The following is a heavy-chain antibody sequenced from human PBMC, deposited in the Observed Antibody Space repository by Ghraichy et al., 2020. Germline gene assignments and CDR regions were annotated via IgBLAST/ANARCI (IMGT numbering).Heavy chain of an antibody. CDR2: ISGSGGST. J-gene: IGHJ2*01. CDR1: GFTFSSYA. CDR3: AKDAGSGWYSAVWYFDL. D-gene: IGHD6-19*01. V-gene: IGHV3-23*01. Sequence: GESLNISCAASGFTFSSYAMSWVRQAPGKGLEWVSAISGSGGSTYYADSVKGRFTISRDNSKNTLYLQMNSLRAEDTAVYYCAKDAGSGWYSAVWYFDLWGRGTLVTVSS.